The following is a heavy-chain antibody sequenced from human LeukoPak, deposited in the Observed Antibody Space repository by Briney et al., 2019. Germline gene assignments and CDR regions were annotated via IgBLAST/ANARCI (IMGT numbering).Heavy chain of an antibody. CDR2: ISGSGGST. J-gene: IGHJ4*02. CDR1: GFTFSSYA. D-gene: IGHD3-10*01. Sequence: GGSLRLSCAASGFTFSSYAMTWVRQAPGKGLEWVSAISGSGGSTYYADSVKGRFTISRDNSKNTLFLQMNSLRVEDTAVYYCARHYYYDSGRYLDYWGQGTLVTVSS. V-gene: IGHV3-23*01. CDR3: ARHYYYDSGRYLDY.